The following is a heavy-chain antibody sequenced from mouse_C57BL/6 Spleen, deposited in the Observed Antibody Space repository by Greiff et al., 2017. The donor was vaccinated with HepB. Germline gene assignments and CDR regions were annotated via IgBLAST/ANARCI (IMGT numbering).Heavy chain of an antibody. CDR3: ASNYYGSSGAFDY. V-gene: IGHV1-69*01. Sequence: VQLQQPGAELVMPGASVKLSCKASGYTFTSYWMHWVKQRPGQGLEWIGEIDPSDSYTNYNQKFKGKSTLTVDKSSSTAYMQLSSLTSEDSAVYYCASNYYGSSGAFDYWGQGTTLTVSS. CDR1: GYTFTSYW. J-gene: IGHJ2*01. D-gene: IGHD1-1*01. CDR2: IDPSDSYT.